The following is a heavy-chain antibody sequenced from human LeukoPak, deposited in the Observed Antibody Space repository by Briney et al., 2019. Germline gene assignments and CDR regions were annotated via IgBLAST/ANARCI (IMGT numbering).Heavy chain of an antibody. D-gene: IGHD2-2*01. V-gene: IGHV3-23*01. CDR2: ISGSGGST. J-gene: IGHJ3*02. CDR1: GFTFSSYA. CDR3: AKWSVPYQLARSAAFDI. Sequence: PGGSLRLSCAASGFTFSSYAMSWVRQAPGKGLEWVSAISGSGGSTYYADSVKGRFTISRDNSKNTLYLQMNSLRAEDTAVYYCAKWSVPYQLARSAAFDIWGQGTMVTVSS.